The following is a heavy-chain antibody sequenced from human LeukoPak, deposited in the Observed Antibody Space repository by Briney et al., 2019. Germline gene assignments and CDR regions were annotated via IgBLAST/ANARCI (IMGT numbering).Heavy chain of an antibody. CDR2: ISSSSSYI. Sequence: GGSLRLSCAASGFTFSSYSMNWVRQAPGKGLEWVSSISSSSSYIYYADSVKGRFTISRDNAKNSLYLQMDSLRAEDTAVYYCARFHPDSSGYYGSLWGQGTLVTVSS. D-gene: IGHD3-22*01. V-gene: IGHV3-21*01. J-gene: IGHJ4*02. CDR3: ARFHPDSSGYYGSL. CDR1: GFTFSSYS.